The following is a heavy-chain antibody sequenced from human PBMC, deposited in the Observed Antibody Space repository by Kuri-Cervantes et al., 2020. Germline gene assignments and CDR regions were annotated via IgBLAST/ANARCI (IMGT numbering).Heavy chain of an antibody. V-gene: IGHV1-3*01. Sequence: ASVKVSCKASGGTFSSYAISWVRQAPGQRLEWMGWINAGNGNTKYSQKFQGRVTITRDTSASTAYMELSSLRSEDTAVYYCARGFRAVAGTIDYWGQGTLVTVSS. CDR2: INAGNGNT. CDR1: GGTFSSYA. D-gene: IGHD6-19*01. CDR3: ARGFRAVAGTIDY. J-gene: IGHJ4*02.